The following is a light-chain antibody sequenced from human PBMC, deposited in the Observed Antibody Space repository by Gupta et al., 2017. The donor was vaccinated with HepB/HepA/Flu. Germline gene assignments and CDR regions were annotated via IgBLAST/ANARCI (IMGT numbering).Light chain of an antibody. V-gene: IGKV3-15*01. J-gene: IGKJ2*01. CDR2: GAS. Sequence: EIVMTQSPATLSVSPGERATLSCRASQSVSSNLAWYQQKPGQAPRLLIYGASTRATGIPARFSGSGYGTEFTLTISSLQSEDFAVYYCQQYKNWPRVTFGQGTKLEIK. CDR3: QQYKNWPRVT. CDR1: QSVSSN.